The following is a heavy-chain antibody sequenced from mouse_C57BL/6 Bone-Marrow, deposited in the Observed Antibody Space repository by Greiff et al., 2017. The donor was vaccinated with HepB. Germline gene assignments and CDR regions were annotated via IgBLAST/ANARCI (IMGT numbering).Heavy chain of an antibody. CDR3: ARLYDGYPYAMDY. J-gene: IGHJ4*01. D-gene: IGHD2-3*01. Sequence: VQLQQPGAELVRPGSSVKLSCKASGYTFTSYWMDWVKQRPGQGLEWIGNIYPSDSETHYNQKFKDKATFTVDKSSSTAYMQLSSLTSEDSAVYYCARLYDGYPYAMDYWGQGTSVTVSS. V-gene: IGHV1-61*01. CDR1: GYTFTSYW. CDR2: IYPSDSET.